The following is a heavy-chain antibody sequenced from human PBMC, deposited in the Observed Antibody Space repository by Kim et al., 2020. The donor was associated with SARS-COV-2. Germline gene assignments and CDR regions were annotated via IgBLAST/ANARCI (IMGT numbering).Heavy chain of an antibody. CDR3: ARDSPYRGSQHSDAFDL. CDR1: GFTFSSYT. D-gene: IGHD3-16*01. Sequence: GGSLRLSCAASGFTFSSYTMNWVRQAPGKEPEWLSYITGSSSIIYYADSVKGRFAVSRDNAKSSLYMQMNSLRDEDTAVYYCARDSPYRGSQHSDAFDLWGQGTMVTVSS. CDR2: ITGSSSII. V-gene: IGHV3-48*02. J-gene: IGHJ3*01.